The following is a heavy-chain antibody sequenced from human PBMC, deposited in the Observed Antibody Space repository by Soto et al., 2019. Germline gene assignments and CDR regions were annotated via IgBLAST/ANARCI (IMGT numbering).Heavy chain of an antibody. J-gene: IGHJ4*02. D-gene: IGHD3-16*02. CDR1: GFTFSSYA. CDR2: ISYDGSNK. CDR3: ARDPTKEWGLYPLFDY. V-gene: IGHV3-30*01. Sequence: GSLRLSCSASGFTFSSYAMHWVRQAPGKGLEWVAVISYDGSNKYYADSVKGRFTISRDNSKNTLYLQMNSLRAEDTAVYYCARDPTKEWGLYPLFDYWGQGTLVTVSS.